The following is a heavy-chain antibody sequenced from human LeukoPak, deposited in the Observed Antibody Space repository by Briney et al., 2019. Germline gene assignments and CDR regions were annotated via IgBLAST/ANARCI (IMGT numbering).Heavy chain of an antibody. CDR1: GGSISSYY. Sequence: SETLSLTCTVSGGSISSYYWSWIRQPPGKGLEWIGYIYYSGSTNYNPSLKSRVTISVDTSKNQFSLKLSSVTAADTAVYYCARRGSSSWFDPWGQGTLVTVSS. CDR2: IYYSGST. V-gene: IGHV4-59*01. CDR3: ARRGSSSWFDP. D-gene: IGHD6-13*01. J-gene: IGHJ5*02.